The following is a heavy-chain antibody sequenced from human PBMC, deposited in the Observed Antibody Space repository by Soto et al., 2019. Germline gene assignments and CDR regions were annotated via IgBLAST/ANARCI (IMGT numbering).Heavy chain of an antibody. Sequence: LSLTCTVSGGSISSYYWSWIRQPPGKGLEWIGYIYYSGSTNYNPSLKSRVTISVDTSKNQFSLKLSSVTAADTAVYYCARGRSGQWGYYGMDVWGQGTTVTVSS. CDR1: GGSISSYY. CDR2: IYYSGST. J-gene: IGHJ6*02. V-gene: IGHV4-59*01. D-gene: IGHD2-8*01. CDR3: ARGRSGQWGYYGMDV.